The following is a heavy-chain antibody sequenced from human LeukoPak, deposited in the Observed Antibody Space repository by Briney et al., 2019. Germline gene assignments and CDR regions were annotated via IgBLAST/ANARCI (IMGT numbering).Heavy chain of an antibody. Sequence: SVKVSCKASGGTFSRYAISWVRQAPGQGLEWMGGIIPIFGTPNYAQKFQGRVTITADESTSTAYMELSRLRSDDTAVYYCARVTDYYDSSGSWSYWGQGTLVTVSS. CDR2: IIPIFGTP. CDR1: GGTFSRYA. J-gene: IGHJ4*02. V-gene: IGHV1-69*13. CDR3: ARVTDYYDSSGSWSY. D-gene: IGHD3-22*01.